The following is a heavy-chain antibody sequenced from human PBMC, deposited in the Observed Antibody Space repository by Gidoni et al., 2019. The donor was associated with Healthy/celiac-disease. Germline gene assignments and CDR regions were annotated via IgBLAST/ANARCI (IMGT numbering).Heavy chain of an antibody. CDR3: AKDGAARSKMGGMDV. CDR2: ISYDGSNK. V-gene: IGHV3-30*18. CDR1: GFTFRSYG. Sequence: QVQLVASGGGVVQPGRSLRLSCAASGFTFRSYGMHWVRQAPGKGLEWVAVISYDGSNKYYADSVKGRFTISRDNSKNTLYLQMNSRRADDTAVYYCAKDGAARSKMGGMDVWGQGTTVTVSS. J-gene: IGHJ6*02. D-gene: IGHD6-6*01.